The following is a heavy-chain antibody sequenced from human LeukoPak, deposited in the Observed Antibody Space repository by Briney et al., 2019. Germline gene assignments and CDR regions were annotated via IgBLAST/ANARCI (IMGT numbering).Heavy chain of an antibody. D-gene: IGHD5-18*01. CDR3: ARALPHRRLMDTTMEQHWFDP. Sequence: ASVTVSCKASGYIFTSYFMHWVRQAPGQGLEGMGLINPSGGSTMYAQTFQGRVTMTRDMSTSTVYMELSSLRSEDTAVYYCARALPHRRLMDTTMEQHWFDPWGQGTLVTVSS. V-gene: IGHV1-46*01. CDR2: INPSGGST. J-gene: IGHJ5*02. CDR1: GYIFTSYF.